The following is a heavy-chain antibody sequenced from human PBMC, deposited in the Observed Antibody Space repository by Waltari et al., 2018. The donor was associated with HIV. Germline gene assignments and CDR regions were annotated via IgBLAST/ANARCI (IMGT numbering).Heavy chain of an antibody. CDR1: GETFSGYY. CDR3: ARAHQGGGNSEPLDF. CDR2: INQSGGT. D-gene: IGHD1-1*01. J-gene: IGHJ4*02. Sequence: QVQLQQWGAGLLRPSETLSLTCAVYGETFSGYYWNWIRQPPGKGLEWIGEINQSGGTNYNPSLQSRVTVSADTSKNQFSLRLNFVTAADTAVYYCARAHQGGGNSEPLDFWSQGTLVTVSA. V-gene: IGHV4-34*02.